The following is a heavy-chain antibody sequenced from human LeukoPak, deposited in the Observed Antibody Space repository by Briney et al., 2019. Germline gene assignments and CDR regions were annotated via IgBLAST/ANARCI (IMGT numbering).Heavy chain of an antibody. CDR2: ISGSGGST. Sequence: PGGSLRLSCAASGFTSSSYAMSWVRQAPGKGLEWVSAISGSGGSTYYADSVKGRFTISRDNSKNTLYQQMNSLRAEDTAVYYCAKEYSSSSVGWFDPWGQGTLVTVSS. D-gene: IGHD6-13*01. V-gene: IGHV3-23*01. CDR1: GFTSSSYA. CDR3: AKEYSSSSVGWFDP. J-gene: IGHJ5*02.